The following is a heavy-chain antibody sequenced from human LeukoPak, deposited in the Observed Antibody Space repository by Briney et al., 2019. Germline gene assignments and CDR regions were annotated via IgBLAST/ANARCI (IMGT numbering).Heavy chain of an antibody. CDR2: IIPIFGTA. CDR3: ARAPPAYYYDSSGYYGFDY. CDR1: GGTFSSYA. Sequence: GASVKVSCTASGGTFSSYAISWVRQAPGQGLEWMGGIIPIFGTANYAQKFQGRVTIAADGSTSTAYMELSSLRSEDTAVYYCARAPPAYYYDSSGYYGFDYWGQGTLVTVSS. D-gene: IGHD3-22*01. J-gene: IGHJ4*02. V-gene: IGHV1-69*13.